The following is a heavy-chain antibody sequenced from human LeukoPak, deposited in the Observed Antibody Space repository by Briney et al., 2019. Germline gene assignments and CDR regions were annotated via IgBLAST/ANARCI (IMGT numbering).Heavy chain of an antibody. J-gene: IGHJ5*02. Sequence: ASVKVSCKASGGTFSSYAISWVRQAPGQGLEWMGGIIPIFGTANYAQKLQGRVTMTTDTSTSTAYMELRSLRSDDTAVYYCARDPTAYCTNGVCNWFDPWGQGTLVTVSS. CDR3: ARDPTAYCTNGVCNWFDP. D-gene: IGHD2-8*01. CDR2: IIPIFGTA. V-gene: IGHV1-69*05. CDR1: GGTFSSYA.